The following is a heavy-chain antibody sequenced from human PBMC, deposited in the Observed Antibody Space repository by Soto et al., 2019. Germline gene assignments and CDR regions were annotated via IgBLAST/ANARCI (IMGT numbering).Heavy chain of an antibody. CDR3: ARIRKQKLVPYYYYGMDV. CDR1: GFSPSTNGMC. Sequence: GAGPTLVKPPQTPPLTCTFSGFSPSTNGMCVSLVPQPPGEALEWLALIDWDDDKYYSTSLKTRLTISKDTSKNQVVLTMTNMDPVDTATYYCARIRKQKLVPYYYYGMDVWGQGTTVTVSS. V-gene: IGHV2-70*20. D-gene: IGHD6-13*01. J-gene: IGHJ6*02. CDR2: IDWDDDK.